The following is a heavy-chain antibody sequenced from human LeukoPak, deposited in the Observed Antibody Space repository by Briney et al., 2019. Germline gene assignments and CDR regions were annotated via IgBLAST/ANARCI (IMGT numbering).Heavy chain of an antibody. CDR3: ARENCSGGSCYSGNYFDY. CDR1: GYTFTSYY. CDR2: INPSGGST. D-gene: IGHD2-15*01. Sequence: GAPVKVSCKASGYTFTSYYMHWVRQAPGQGLEWMGIINPSGGSTSYAQKFQGRVTMTRDISTSTVYMELSSLRSEDTAVYYRARENCSGGSCYSGNYFDYWGQGTLVTVSS. J-gene: IGHJ4*02. V-gene: IGHV1-46*01.